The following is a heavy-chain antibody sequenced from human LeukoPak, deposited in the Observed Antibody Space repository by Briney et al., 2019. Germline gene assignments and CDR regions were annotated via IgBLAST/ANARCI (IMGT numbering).Heavy chain of an antibody. V-gene: IGHV3-7*01. Sequence: QPGGSLRLSCAASGFTFSSYWMSWVRQAPGKGLEWVANIKQDGSEKYYVDSVKGRFTISRDNAKNSLYLQMNSLRAKDTAVYYCARVPRKRGCSSTSCYYYYYYYMDVWGKGTTVTISS. J-gene: IGHJ6*03. CDR1: GFTFSSYW. CDR2: IKQDGSEK. D-gene: IGHD2-2*01. CDR3: ARVPRKRGCSSTSCYYYYYYYMDV.